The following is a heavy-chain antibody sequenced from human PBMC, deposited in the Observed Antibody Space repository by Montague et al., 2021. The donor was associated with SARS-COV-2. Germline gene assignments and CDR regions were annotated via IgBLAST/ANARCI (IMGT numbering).Heavy chain of an antibody. V-gene: IGHV3-30*04. CDR1: GFNFNSYP. J-gene: IGHJ3*02. D-gene: IGHD1-26*01. CDR3: ARDSEQLPPGAFDI. Sequence: RRLSLSASGFNFNSYPMHWVRQTPGKGLEWVAVISSDGGVNYSADSVKGRFTISRDNSKNTLFLEMHSLRAEDTAVYYCARDSEQLPPGAFDIWGQGTVVTVSS. CDR2: ISSDGGVN.